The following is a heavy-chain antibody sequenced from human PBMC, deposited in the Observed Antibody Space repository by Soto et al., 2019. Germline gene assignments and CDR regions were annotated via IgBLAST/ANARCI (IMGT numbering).Heavy chain of an antibody. CDR2: IIPIFGTA. J-gene: IGHJ4*02. V-gene: IGHV1-69*01. CDR1: GGTFSSYA. D-gene: IGHD5-12*01. Sequence: QVQLVQSGAEVKKPGSSVKVSCKASGGTFSSYAISWVRQAPGQGLEWMGGIIPIFGTANYAQKFQGRVTITADESTSTAYMELSSLRSDDTAVYYWARAQHSIRYSGYVRFDYWGQGTLVTVSS. CDR3: ARAQHSIRYSGYVRFDY.